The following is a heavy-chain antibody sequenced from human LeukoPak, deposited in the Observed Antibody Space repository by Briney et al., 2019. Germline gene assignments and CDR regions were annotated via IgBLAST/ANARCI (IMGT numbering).Heavy chain of an antibody. J-gene: IGHJ6*03. CDR2: ISTSGTTI. Sequence: GGSLRLSCAASGFTFSDYYMSWIRQAPGKGLEWVSYISTSGTTIYYADSVKGRFTISRDNAKNSLYLQMNSLRAEDTAVYYCARDGVLRYFDWLFPYYMDVWGKGTTVTISS. D-gene: IGHD3-9*01. CDR3: ARDGVLRYFDWLFPYYMDV. CDR1: GFTFSDYY. V-gene: IGHV3-11*01.